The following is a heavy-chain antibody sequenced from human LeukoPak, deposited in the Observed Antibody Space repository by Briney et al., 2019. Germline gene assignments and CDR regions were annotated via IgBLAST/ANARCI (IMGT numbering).Heavy chain of an antibody. CDR3: ARDSSSWYYSFDY. Sequence: GGSLRLSGAASGFTVGSNYMSWVRQAPGKGLEWVSVLYSGGSTNYADSVKGRFTISRDNSKNTLYPQMNSLRAEDTAVYYCARDSSSWYYSFDYWGQGTLVTVSS. D-gene: IGHD6-13*01. J-gene: IGHJ4*02. CDR2: LYSGGST. CDR1: GFTVGSNY. V-gene: IGHV3-53*01.